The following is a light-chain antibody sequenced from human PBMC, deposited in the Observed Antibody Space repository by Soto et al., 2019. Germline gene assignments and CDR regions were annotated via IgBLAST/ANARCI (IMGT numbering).Light chain of an antibody. J-gene: IGKJ3*01. CDR3: HQYGKWPPET. Sequence: EIVMTQFPATLSVSPGERATLSCRASQTISTNLAWYQQKPGQAPRLLIYRASIRATGIPARFSGSGPGTEFILTIGSLQSEDFAVYYCHQYGKWPPETFGPGTKVDIK. CDR2: RAS. V-gene: IGKV3-15*01. CDR1: QTISTN.